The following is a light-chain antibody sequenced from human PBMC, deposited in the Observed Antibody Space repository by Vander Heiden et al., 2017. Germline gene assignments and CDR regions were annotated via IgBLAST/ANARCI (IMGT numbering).Light chain of an antibody. V-gene: IGKV1-39*01. CDR1: QSIRSY. CDR2: SAS. Sequence: DIKMTQSPSSLSASVRDRVTITCRASQSIRSYLNWYQQKPGKAPKLLIYSASNLQSGVPLRFSGSGSGTDFTLTIRSLQLEDSATYFCQQSFSTPYTFGQGTKVEIK. J-gene: IGKJ2*01. CDR3: QQSFSTPYT.